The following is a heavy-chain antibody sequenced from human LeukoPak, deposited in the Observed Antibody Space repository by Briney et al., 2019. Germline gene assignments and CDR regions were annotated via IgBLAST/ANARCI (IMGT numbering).Heavy chain of an antibody. D-gene: IGHD3-10*01. CDR3: ARLGRAMVRGLHYYYMDV. Sequence: GGSLRLSCAASGFTFNNYGMHWVRQAPGKGLEWVSFIRSDGGEEYYADSVKGRFTISADKSISTAYLQWSSLKASDSAMYYCARLGRAMVRGLHYYYMDVWGKGTTVTISS. CDR1: GFTFNNYG. CDR2: IRSDGGEE. V-gene: IGHV3-30*02. J-gene: IGHJ6*03.